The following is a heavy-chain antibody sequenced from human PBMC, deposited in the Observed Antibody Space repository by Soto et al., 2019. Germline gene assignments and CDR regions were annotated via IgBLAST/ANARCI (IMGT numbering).Heavy chain of an antibody. V-gene: IGHV3-23*01. CDR1: GFTFSSYA. Sequence: VGSLRLSCAASGFTFSSYAMSWVRQAPGKGLEWVSAISGSGGSTYYADSVKGRFTISRDNSKNTLYLQMNSLRAEDTAVYYCAKAFEQLVFYFDYWGQGTLVTVSS. J-gene: IGHJ4*02. CDR3: AKAFEQLVFYFDY. D-gene: IGHD6-6*01. CDR2: ISGSGGST.